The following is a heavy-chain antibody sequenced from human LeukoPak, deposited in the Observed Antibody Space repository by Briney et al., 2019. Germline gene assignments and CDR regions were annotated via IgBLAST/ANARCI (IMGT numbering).Heavy chain of an antibody. D-gene: IGHD5-24*01. Sequence: GESLKISCKGSGYRFTNYWIGWVRQMPGKGLEWMGIIYPGDSDTRYSPSFQGQVTISADKSISTANLQWSSLKASDTAMYYCATSLGDGYNGFDYWGQGTLVTVSS. CDR2: IYPGDSDT. V-gene: IGHV5-51*01. CDR3: ATSLGDGYNGFDY. CDR1: GYRFTNYW. J-gene: IGHJ4*02.